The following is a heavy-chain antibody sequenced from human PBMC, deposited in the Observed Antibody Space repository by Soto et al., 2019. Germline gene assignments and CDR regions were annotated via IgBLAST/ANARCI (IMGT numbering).Heavy chain of an antibody. J-gene: IGHJ4*02. D-gene: IGHD1-1*01. CDR2: ISAHNGNT. Sequence: QVHLVQSGAEVKKPGASVKVSCKGSGYAFTTYGITWVRQAPGQGLEWMGWISAHNGNTNYAQKLQGRVTVTRDTSTSTAYMELRSLRSDDTAVYYCARGRYGNYWGQGALVTVSS. CDR1: GYAFTTYG. V-gene: IGHV1-18*01. CDR3: ARGRYGNY.